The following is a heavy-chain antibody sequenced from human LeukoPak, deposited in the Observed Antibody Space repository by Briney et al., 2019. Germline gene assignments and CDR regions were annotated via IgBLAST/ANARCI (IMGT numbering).Heavy chain of an antibody. Sequence: GGSLRLSCAASGFTFSSYGMTWVRQAPGKGLEWVSGIGGSGGGPYYADSVKGRFTISRDNSKNTLSLQMNSLRAEDTAVYYCAEYPSSSGYYYGIDHWGQGTQVTVSS. D-gene: IGHD3-22*01. J-gene: IGHJ4*02. CDR1: GFTFSSYG. CDR2: IGGSGGGP. CDR3: AEYPSSSGYYYGIDH. V-gene: IGHV3-23*01.